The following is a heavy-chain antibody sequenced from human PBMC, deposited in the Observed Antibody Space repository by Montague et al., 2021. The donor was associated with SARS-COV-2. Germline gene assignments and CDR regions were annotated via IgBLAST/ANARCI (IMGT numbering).Heavy chain of an antibody. CDR3: AQSLGRGAPFDY. D-gene: IGHD3-10*01. V-gene: IGHV4-59*01. CDR2: ICYSGSTNYI. CDR1: GASISSYC. J-gene: IGHJ4*02. Sequence: SETLSLTCTVSGASISSYCWSWIRQPPGKGLEWIGYICYSGSTNYINYNPSLRGRVTISVDTSENQFSLKLNSVTAADAAVYYCAQSLGRGAPFDYWGQGTLVTVSS.